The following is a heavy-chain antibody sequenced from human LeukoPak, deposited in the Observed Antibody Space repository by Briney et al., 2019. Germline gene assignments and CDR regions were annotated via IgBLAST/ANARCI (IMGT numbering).Heavy chain of an antibody. Sequence: PSETLSLTCTVSGASINNNFCTWIRQPPGKGLEWIGYIYSSGSTNYNASLKSRVTITRDTSKNQTSLNLTSVTAADTAMYFCARHRDYYDTWGQGTLVTVSS. J-gene: IGHJ4*01. D-gene: IGHD3-22*01. CDR1: GASINNNF. CDR3: ARHRDYYDT. CDR2: IYSSGST. V-gene: IGHV4-59*08.